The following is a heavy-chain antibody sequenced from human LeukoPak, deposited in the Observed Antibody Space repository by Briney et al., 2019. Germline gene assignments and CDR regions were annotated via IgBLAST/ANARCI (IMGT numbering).Heavy chain of an antibody. J-gene: IGHJ6*03. CDR2: IYTSGST. CDR3: ARGNYDILTGYPFNYYYYYMDV. Sequence: SETLSLTCTVSGGSISSYYWSWIRQPAGKGLEWIGRIYTSGSTYYNPSLKSRVTISVDTSKNQFSLKLSSVTAADTAVYYCARGNYDILTGYPFNYYYYYMDVWGKGTTVTISS. CDR1: GGSISSYY. D-gene: IGHD3-9*01. V-gene: IGHV4-4*07.